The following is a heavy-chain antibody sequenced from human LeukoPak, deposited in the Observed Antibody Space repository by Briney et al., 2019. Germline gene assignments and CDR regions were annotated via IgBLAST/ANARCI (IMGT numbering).Heavy chain of an antibody. D-gene: IGHD3-22*01. Sequence: ASVKVSCRASGGTFSSYAISWVRQAPGQGLEWMGRIIPIFGTANYAQKFQGRVTITTDESMSTAYMELSSLRSEDTAVYYCARDFTYYYDSSGYFPFDYWGQGTLVTVSS. CDR2: IIPIFGTA. CDR1: GGTFSSYA. CDR3: ARDFTYYYDSSGYFPFDY. J-gene: IGHJ4*02. V-gene: IGHV1-69*05.